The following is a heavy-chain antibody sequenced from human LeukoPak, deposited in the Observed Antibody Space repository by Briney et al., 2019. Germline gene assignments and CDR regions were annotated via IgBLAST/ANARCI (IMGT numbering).Heavy chain of an antibody. CDR3: ARSRYFDRGYYYYYGMDV. CDR2: IIPIFGTA. Sequence: GASVKVSCKASGGTFSSYAISWVRQAPGQGLEWMGGIIPIFGTANYAQKFQGRVTITADESTSTAYMELSSLRSEDTAVYYCARSRYFDRGYYYYYGMDVWGKGTTATVSS. D-gene: IGHD3-9*01. V-gene: IGHV1-69*13. CDR1: GGTFSSYA. J-gene: IGHJ6*04.